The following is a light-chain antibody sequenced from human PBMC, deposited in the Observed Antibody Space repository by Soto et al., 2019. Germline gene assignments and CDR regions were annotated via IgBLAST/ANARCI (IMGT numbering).Light chain of an antibody. V-gene: IGKV1-27*01. J-gene: IGKJ1*01. CDR1: QGISNY. CDR3: QKYNSAPRT. CDR2: AAS. Sequence: DIQMTQSPSSVSASVGDRVTITCRASQGISNYLAWYQQKPGKVPKLLIYAASTLQSGVPSRFSGSGSGTDFNLTISRLQTEDVATYYCQKYNSAPRTFGQGTKVDIK.